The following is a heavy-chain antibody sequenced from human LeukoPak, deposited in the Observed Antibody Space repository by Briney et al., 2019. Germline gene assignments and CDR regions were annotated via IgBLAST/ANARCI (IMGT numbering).Heavy chain of an antibody. CDR1: GYTFTSYG. J-gene: IGHJ5*02. D-gene: IGHD3-3*01. CDR2: ISACNRNT. CDR3: ARDQERSDNWFDP. V-gene: IGHV1-18*04. Sequence: GASVKVSCKASGYTFTSYGINWVRQAPGQGVEWMGWISACNRNTNYAQKFQGRVTLTTDTSTSTAYMELRSLRSDDTALYYCARDQERSDNWFDPWGQGTLVTVSS.